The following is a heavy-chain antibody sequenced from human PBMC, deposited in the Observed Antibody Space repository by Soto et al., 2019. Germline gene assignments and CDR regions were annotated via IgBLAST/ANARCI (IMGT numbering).Heavy chain of an antibody. CDR1: GFSFGSYA. D-gene: IGHD3-3*01. CDR2: ISGSDGKT. J-gene: IGHJ4*02. Sequence: GGSLRLSCAASGFSFGSYALSWVRQAPGKGLEWVSTISGSDGKTFYVDSVKGRFSISRDTSQSTLYLQMNSLRADDTAMYYCARWSYLDYWGQGTRVTVSS. V-gene: IGHV3-23*01. CDR3: ARWSYLDY.